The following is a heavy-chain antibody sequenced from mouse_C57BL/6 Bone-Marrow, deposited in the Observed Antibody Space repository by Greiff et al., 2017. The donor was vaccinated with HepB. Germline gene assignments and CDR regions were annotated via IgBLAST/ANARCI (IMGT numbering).Heavy chain of an antibody. V-gene: IGHV3-1*01. CDR3: ARAYYYFDY. Sequence: DVKLQESGPGMVKPSQSLSLTCTVTGYSITSGYDWHWIRHFPGNKLEWMGYISYSGSTNYNPSLKSRISRTHDTSKNHFFLKLNSVTTEDTATYYCARAYYYFDYWGQGTTLTVSS. D-gene: IGHD2-10*01. J-gene: IGHJ2*01. CDR2: ISYSGST. CDR1: GYSITSGYD.